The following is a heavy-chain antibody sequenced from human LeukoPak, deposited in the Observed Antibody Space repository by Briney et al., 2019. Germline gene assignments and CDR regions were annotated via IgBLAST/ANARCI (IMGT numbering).Heavy chain of an antibody. CDR3: VNQISGWVY. Sequence: GGSLRLSCAASGFSFSSFATHWVRQAPGKGLEYVSAISSNGGSTFYADSVKGRFSISRDNSKNTLYLQMSSLRAEDTAVYYCVNQISGWVYWGQGTLVTVSS. CDR2: ISSNGGST. D-gene: IGHD6-19*01. CDR1: GFSFSSFA. V-gene: IGHV3-64D*06. J-gene: IGHJ4*02.